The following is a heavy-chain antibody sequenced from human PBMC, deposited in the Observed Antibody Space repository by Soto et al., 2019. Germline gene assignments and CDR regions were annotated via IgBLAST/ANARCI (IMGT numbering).Heavy chain of an antibody. J-gene: IGHJ4*02. D-gene: IGHD6-13*01. CDR1: GFTFSTHA. Sequence: PGGSLRLSCAASGFTFSTHAMTWVRQAPGKGLEWVSSIDGSGQTTYYADSVKGRFTISRDNSKNTLYLQVNSLRAEDTATYFCAKGNTWYNFNYWGQGTLVTSPQ. V-gene: IGHV3-23*01. CDR3: AKGNTWYNFNY. CDR2: IDGSGQTT.